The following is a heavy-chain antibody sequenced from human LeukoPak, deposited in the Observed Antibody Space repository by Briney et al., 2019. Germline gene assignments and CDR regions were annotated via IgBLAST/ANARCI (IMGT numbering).Heavy chain of an antibody. V-gene: IGHV3-30*18. Sequence: PGGSLRLSCAASGFTFSSYGMHWVRQAPGKGLEWVAVISYGGSNKYYADSVKGRFTISRDNSKNTLYLQMNSLRAEDTAVYYCAKDHFSGSHGDYWSQGTLVTVSS. CDR1: GFTFSSYG. CDR3: AKDHFSGSHGDY. CDR2: ISYGGSNK. D-gene: IGHD1-26*01. J-gene: IGHJ4*02.